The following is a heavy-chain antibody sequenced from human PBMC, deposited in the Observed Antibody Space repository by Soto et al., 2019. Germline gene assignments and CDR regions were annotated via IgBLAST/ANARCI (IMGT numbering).Heavy chain of an antibody. CDR3: ARRITYGKPFDY. CDR2: IYYTGRT. CDR1: GGSVNSDNYF. V-gene: IGHV4-61*01. D-gene: IGHD3-10*01. Sequence: QVQLQESGPGLVKPSETLSLTCTVSGGSVNSDNYFWSWIRQPPGKELEFLGYIYYTGRTHSNPSLESRVTISIDTSKNQFSLQLSSVTPADTAVYYCARRITYGKPFDYWGQGTLVTVSS. J-gene: IGHJ4*02.